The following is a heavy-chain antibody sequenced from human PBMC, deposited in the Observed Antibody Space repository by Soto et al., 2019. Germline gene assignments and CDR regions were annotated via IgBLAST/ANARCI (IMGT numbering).Heavy chain of an antibody. V-gene: IGHV1-46*01. CDR3: ARTKGIAAAAIEY. CDR2: INPSGGSS. Sequence: ASVKVSCKASGYTFSNYYLHWVRQAPGQGLEWMGVINPSGGSSSYAQKFQDRITMTRDTSTSTVYMELSSLTSEDTAVYYCARTKGIAAAAIEYWGQGTLVTVSS. CDR1: GYTFSNYY. D-gene: IGHD6-13*01. J-gene: IGHJ4*02.